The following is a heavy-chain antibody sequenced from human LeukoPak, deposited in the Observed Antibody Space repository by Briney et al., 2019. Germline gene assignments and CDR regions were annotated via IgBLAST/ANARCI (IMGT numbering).Heavy chain of an antibody. CDR1: GFTFSSYW. CDR2: IKQDGSEK. J-gene: IGHJ6*02. V-gene: IGHV3-7*03. D-gene: IGHD2/OR15-2a*01. Sequence: PGGSLRLSCAASGFTFSSYWMSWVRQAPGKGLEWVANIKQDGSEKYYVDSVKGRFTISRDNAKNSLYLQMNSLRAEDTAVYYCAREVVIFPDYYYYGMDVWGQGTTVTVSS. CDR3: AREVVIFPDYYYYGMDV.